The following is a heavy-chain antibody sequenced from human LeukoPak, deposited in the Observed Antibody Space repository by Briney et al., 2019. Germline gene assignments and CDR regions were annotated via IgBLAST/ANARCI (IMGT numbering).Heavy chain of an antibody. D-gene: IGHD3-10*02. CDR3: AELGITMIGGV. J-gene: IGHJ6*04. V-gene: IGHV3-48*03. Sequence: GSLRLSCAASAFTVSSYEMNWVPQAPGKGLEGGLYISSSGSTIYYAHSVKGRFTISRDNAKNSLYLQMNSCRAKDKACYSCAELGITMIGGVWGEASTVTLSS. CDR2: ISSSGSTI. CDR1: AFTVSSYE.